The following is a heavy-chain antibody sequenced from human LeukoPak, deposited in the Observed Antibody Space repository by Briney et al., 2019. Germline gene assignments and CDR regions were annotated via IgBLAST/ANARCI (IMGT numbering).Heavy chain of an antibody. Sequence: SETLSLTCTVSGVSISSYYWGWIRQPPGKGLEWIGSIYYSGSTYYNPSLKSRVAISVDTSKNQFSLKLSSVTATDTAVYYCARDGLVSEYFQHWGQGTLVTVSS. D-gene: IGHD3/OR15-3a*01. CDR1: GVSISSYY. V-gene: IGHV4-39*07. CDR3: ARDGLVSEYFQH. CDR2: IYYSGST. J-gene: IGHJ1*01.